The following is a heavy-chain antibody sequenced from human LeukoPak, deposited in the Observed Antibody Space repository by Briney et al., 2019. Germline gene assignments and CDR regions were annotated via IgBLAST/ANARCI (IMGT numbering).Heavy chain of an antibody. CDR1: GFTVSSNY. Sequence: GGSLRLSCAASGFTVSSNYMSWVRQAPGKGLEWVSVIYSGGSTYYADSVKGRFTISRDNSKNTLYLQMNSLRAEDTAVYYCARMHSSGWYYFDYWGQGTLVTVSS. CDR3: ARMHSSGWYYFDY. J-gene: IGHJ4*02. D-gene: IGHD6-19*01. CDR2: IYSGGST. V-gene: IGHV3-53*01.